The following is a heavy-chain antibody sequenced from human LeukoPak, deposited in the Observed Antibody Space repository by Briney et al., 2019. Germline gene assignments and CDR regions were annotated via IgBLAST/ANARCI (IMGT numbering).Heavy chain of an antibody. CDR2: IYPGDSDT. CDR1: GYIFTSYW. Sequence: GESLTLSCTGSGYIFTSYWIGWVRQMPGKGLEWLGIIYPGDSDTIYSPSLQGQVTIYADKSISTAYLQWSSLKASDTAMYYCARWGFDSYGPFFHYWRQGTLVTVSS. D-gene: IGHD5-18*01. CDR3: ARWGFDSYGPFFHY. J-gene: IGHJ4*02. V-gene: IGHV5-51*03.